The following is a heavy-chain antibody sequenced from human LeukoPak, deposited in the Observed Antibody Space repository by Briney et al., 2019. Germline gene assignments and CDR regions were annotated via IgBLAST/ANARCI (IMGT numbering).Heavy chain of an antibody. J-gene: IGHJ4*02. CDR2: ISNSGDST. V-gene: IGHV3-23*01. CDR1: GFIFSPYA. Sequence: GGSLRLSCSASGFIFSPYAMSWLRQAPGKGLEWVSGISNSGDSTYYADSVKGRFTISRDYTRKTVDLQMNSLTAEHTAGYYCAKERCSAGSCSSTPDYWGQGTPVTVSS. CDR3: AKERCSAGSCSSTPDY. D-gene: IGHD2-15*01.